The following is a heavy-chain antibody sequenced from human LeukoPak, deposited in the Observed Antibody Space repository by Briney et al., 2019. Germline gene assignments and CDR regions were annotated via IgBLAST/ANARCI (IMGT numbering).Heavy chain of an antibody. Sequence: GESLKISCQATGYSYTTYWIAWVRQIPGKGLEWMGIIYLSDSDTTHSPSFQGRVTISADKSISTAYLQWSSLKASDTAIYYCARRVYGDYSFHYWGQGTLLTVSS. CDR2: IYLSDSDT. D-gene: IGHD4-17*01. CDR1: GYSYTTYW. CDR3: ARRVYGDYSFHY. J-gene: IGHJ4*02. V-gene: IGHV5-51*01.